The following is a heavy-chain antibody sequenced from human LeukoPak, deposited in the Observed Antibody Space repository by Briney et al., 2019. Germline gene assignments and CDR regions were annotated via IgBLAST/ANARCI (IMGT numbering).Heavy chain of an antibody. CDR1: GFTFSSYA. CDR2: ISIAGGST. CDR3: AKGSLAVAGIDY. J-gene: IGHJ4*02. Sequence: PGGSLRLSCAASGFTFSSYAMSWVRQAPGKGLEWVSSISIAGGSTYHADSVKGRFTISRDNSKNTLYLQMNSLRAEDTAVYYCAKGSLAVAGIDYWGQGTLVTVSS. V-gene: IGHV3-23*01. D-gene: IGHD6-19*01.